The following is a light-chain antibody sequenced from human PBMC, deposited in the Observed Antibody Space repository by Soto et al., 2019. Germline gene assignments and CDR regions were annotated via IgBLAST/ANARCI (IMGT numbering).Light chain of an antibody. V-gene: IGKV1-5*03. CDR3: LQYFDYYRT. Sequence: DIPMTQSPSTLSASVGDSVTITCRASQIIYSCLAWYQQKPGNAPKLLIYKSSTVERGVPSRFSGSGSETEFTLTINSLQPDDFATYYCLQYFDYYRTFGQGTKVEIK. CDR2: KSS. CDR1: QIIYSC. J-gene: IGKJ1*01.